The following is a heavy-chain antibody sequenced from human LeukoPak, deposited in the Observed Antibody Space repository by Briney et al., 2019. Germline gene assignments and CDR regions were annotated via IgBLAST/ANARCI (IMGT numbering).Heavy chain of an antibody. CDR1: GGSITSYY. CDR3: ARTEPSGTTSH. V-gene: IGHV4-4*07. Sequence: SETLSLTCTVSGGSITSYYWSWIRQPAGKGVEYIGRIFTSGRTHYNPSLKSRVTMSVDTSKNQFSLSLRSMTAADTAVYYCARTEPSGTTSHWGQGTLVTVSS. CDR2: IFTSGRT. D-gene: IGHD1-1*01. J-gene: IGHJ4*02.